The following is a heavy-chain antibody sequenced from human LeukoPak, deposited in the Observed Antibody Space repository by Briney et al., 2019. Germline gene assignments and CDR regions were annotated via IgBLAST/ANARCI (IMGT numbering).Heavy chain of an antibody. Sequence: GGSLRLSCAASGFIFSKYAMTWVRQAPGKDPEWVSTINTVDANTYYADSVKGPFTVSRDNAMNTLYLQMNSLRAEDTAVYYCAKQFLDANWGQGTRVTVSS. CDR3: AKQFLDAN. J-gene: IGHJ4*02. CDR1: GFIFSKYA. D-gene: IGHD6-19*01. CDR2: INTVDANT. V-gene: IGHV3-23*01.